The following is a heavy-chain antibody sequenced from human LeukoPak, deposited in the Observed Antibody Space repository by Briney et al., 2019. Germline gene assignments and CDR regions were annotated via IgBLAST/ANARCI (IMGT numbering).Heavy chain of an antibody. Sequence: GGTLRLSCAASGFTFSSSAMSWVRQAPGKGLKWVSGISTSGGSTYYSDSVKGRFTISRDNSKNTLYLQMNSLRAEDTAVYYCANGYNYGLDYWGQGTLVTVSS. CDR2: ISTSGGST. J-gene: IGHJ4*02. CDR1: GFTFSSSA. V-gene: IGHV3-23*01. D-gene: IGHD5-18*01. CDR3: ANGYNYGLDY.